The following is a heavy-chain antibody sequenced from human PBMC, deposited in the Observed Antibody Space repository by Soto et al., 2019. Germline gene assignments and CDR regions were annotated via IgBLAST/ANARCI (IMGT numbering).Heavy chain of an antibody. Sequence: SETLSLTCTVSGGSISSYYWSWIRQPPGKGLEWIGYIYYSGSTNYNPSLKSRVTISVDTSKNQFSLKLSSVTAADTALYYCARGGRGGNYYFDYWGQGTLVTVSS. CDR3: ARGGRGGNYYFDY. V-gene: IGHV4-59*01. J-gene: IGHJ4*02. CDR1: GGSISSYY. CDR2: IYYSGST. D-gene: IGHD3-16*01.